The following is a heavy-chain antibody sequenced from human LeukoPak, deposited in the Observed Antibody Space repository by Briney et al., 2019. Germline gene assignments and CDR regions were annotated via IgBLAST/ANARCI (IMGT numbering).Heavy chain of an antibody. D-gene: IGHD2-2*01. V-gene: IGHV1-69*01. J-gene: IGHJ6*02. Sequence: XAPGQGLXXXXXXXXXFGTANYAQKFQGRVTITADESTSTAYMELSSLRSEDTAVYYCARFGAYQLLTFYYYYGMDVWGQGTTVTVSS. CDR3: ARFGAYQLLTFYYYYGMDV. CDR2: XXXXFGTA.